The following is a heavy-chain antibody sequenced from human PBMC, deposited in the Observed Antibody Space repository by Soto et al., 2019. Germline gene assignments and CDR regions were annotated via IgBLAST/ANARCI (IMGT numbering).Heavy chain of an antibody. CDR2: SYSRGST. CDR3: ARGRGYCSRIGCHSSFRVLEQDAYFDNMDV. Sequence: SETLSLTCTVSGGSISSSSYSWGWIRQPPGKGLEWIGRSYSRGSTSSNPSLKSRVTISVDTSKNQFSLKLSSVTAADTAVYYCARGRGYCSRIGCHSSFRVLEQDAYFDNMDVWSKGTTVTVSS. V-gene: IGHV4-39*01. CDR1: GGSISSSSYS. J-gene: IGHJ6*03. D-gene: IGHD2-2*01.